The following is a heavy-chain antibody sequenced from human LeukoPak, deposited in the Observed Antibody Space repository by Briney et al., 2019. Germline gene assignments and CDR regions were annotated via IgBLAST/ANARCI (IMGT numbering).Heavy chain of an antibody. D-gene: IGHD6-19*01. Sequence: GGSLRLSCAASGFTFDDYAMHWVRQAPGKGLEWVSGISWNSGSIGYADSVKGRFTISRDNSKNTLYLQMNSLRAEDTAVYYCAKYSSGWYWKAFDIWGQGTMVTVSS. CDR3: AKYSSGWYWKAFDI. V-gene: IGHV3-9*01. CDR2: ISWNSGSI. CDR1: GFTFDDYA. J-gene: IGHJ3*02.